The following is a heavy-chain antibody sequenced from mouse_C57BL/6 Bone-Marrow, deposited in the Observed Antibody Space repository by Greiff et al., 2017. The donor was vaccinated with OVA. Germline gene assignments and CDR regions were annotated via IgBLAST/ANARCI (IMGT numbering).Heavy chain of an antibody. V-gene: IGHV5-4*01. Sequence: EVKLMESGGGLVKPGGSLKLSCAASGFTFSSYAMSWVRQTPEKRLEWVATISDGGSYTYYPDNVKGRFTISRDNAKNNLYLQMSHLKSEDTAMYYCARDYYGSSYPPDYWGQGTTLTVSS. CDR2: ISDGGSYT. CDR3: ARDYYGSSYPPDY. J-gene: IGHJ2*01. D-gene: IGHD1-1*01. CDR1: GFTFSSYA.